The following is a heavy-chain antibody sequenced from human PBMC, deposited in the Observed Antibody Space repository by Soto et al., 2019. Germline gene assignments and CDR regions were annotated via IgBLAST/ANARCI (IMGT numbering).Heavy chain of an antibody. D-gene: IGHD3-10*01. Sequence: QVPLVQSWAEVRKPGASVRVSCNISGHTLSDLAMHWVRQAPGKGLEWMGGYAPEEGQTVYAQKFQGRVTMTEETSTDTAYMELSSLTSEDTAVYYCATGLAWGQVYGLQFWAQGTLVTVSS. CDR3: ATGLAWGQVYGLQF. V-gene: IGHV1-24*01. J-gene: IGHJ4*02. CDR2: YAPEEGQT. CDR1: GHTLSDLA.